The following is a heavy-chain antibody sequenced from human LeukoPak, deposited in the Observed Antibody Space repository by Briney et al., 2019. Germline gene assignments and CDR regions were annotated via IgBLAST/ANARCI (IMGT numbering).Heavy chain of an antibody. J-gene: IGHJ4*02. CDR1: GYTFTSYA. CDR3: ARGPHVAARLWPRHSVGDY. D-gene: IGHD6-6*01. V-gene: IGHV7-4-1*02. Sequence: ASVKVSCKASGYTFTSYAMNWVRQAPGQGLEWMGWINSNTGNPTYAQGFTGRFVFSLDTSVSTAYLQISSLKAEDTAVYYCARGPHVAARLWPRHSVGDYWGQGTLVTVSS. CDR2: INSNTGNP.